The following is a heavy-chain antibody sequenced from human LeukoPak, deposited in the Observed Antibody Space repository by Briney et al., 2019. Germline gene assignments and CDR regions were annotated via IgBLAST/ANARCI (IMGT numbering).Heavy chain of an antibody. D-gene: IGHD3-22*01. V-gene: IGHV4-59*08. CDR3: ARLTYYYDSSGYPPAFDI. CDR2: IYYSGST. J-gene: IGHJ3*02. Sequence: PSETLSLTCTVSGGSISSYYWSWIPQPPGKGLEWIGYIYYSGSTNYNPSLKSRVTISVDTSKNQFSLKLSSVTAADTAVYYCARLTYYYDSSGYPPAFDIWGQGTMVTVSS. CDR1: GGSISSYY.